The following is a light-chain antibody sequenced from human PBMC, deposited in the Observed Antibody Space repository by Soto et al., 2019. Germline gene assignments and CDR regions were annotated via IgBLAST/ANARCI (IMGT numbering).Light chain of an antibody. CDR2: EDN. J-gene: IGLJ3*02. Sequence: QPVLTQPPSVSAAPGQKVTIFCSGSSSNIGNNYMSWYQQLPGTAPKMIMYEDNKRHSGIPDRFSGSRSGTSASLGITGLQTGDEADYYCGTWDSSLSAWVFGGGTKLTVL. V-gene: IGLV1-51*02. CDR1: SSNIGNNY. CDR3: GTWDSSLSAWV.